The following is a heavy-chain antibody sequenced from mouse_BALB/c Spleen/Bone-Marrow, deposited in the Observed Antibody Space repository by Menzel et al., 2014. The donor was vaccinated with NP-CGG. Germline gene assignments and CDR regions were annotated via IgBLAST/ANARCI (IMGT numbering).Heavy chain of an antibody. V-gene: IGHV5-6-3*01. Sequence: EVQGVESGGGLVQPGGSLKLSCAASGFTLSSYGMSWVRQTPDKRLEMIATINVNGDTTYHPDSVKGRFTISGDNVENTLYLQMSSLKSEDTAMYYCARGYDYSSWFAYWGQGTLVTVSA. CDR3: ARGYDYSSWFAY. CDR2: INVNGDTT. D-gene: IGHD2-4*01. J-gene: IGHJ3*01. CDR1: GFTLSSYG.